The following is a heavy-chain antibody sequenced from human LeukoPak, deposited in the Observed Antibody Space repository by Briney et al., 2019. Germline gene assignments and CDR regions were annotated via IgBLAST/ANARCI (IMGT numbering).Heavy chain of an antibody. CDR2: IYYSGST. D-gene: IGHD3-22*01. V-gene: IGHV4-31*03. CDR3: ARGRYYDSSGYYYDWFDP. J-gene: IGHJ5*02. Sequence: ASQTLSLTCTVSGGSISIGGYYWSWIRQHPGKGLEWIGYIYYSGSTYYNPSLKSRVTISVDTSKNQFSLKLSSVTAADTAVYYCARGRYYDSSGYYYDWFDPWGQGTLVTVSS. CDR1: GGSISIGGYY.